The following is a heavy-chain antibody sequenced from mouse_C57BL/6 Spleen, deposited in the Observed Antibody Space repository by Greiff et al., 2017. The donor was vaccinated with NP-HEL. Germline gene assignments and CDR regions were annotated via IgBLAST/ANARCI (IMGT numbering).Heavy chain of an antibody. CDR2: IYCDDDK. Sequence: QVTLKVSGPGILQSSQTLSLTCSFSGFSLSTSGMGVSWMRQPSGQGLEWLAHIYCDDDKCYNPSLKSCLTISKDPSRNQVFLKITGVDTADTATCYSALGGDGGFDYWGQGTTLTVSS. CDR1: GFSLSTSGMG. CDR3: ALGGDGGFDY. V-gene: IGHV8-12*01. D-gene: IGHD1-1*02. J-gene: IGHJ2*01.